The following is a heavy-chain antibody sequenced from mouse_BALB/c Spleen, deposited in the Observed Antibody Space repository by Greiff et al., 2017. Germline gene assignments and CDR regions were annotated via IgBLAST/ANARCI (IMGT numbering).Heavy chain of an antibody. CDR2: ISSGSSTI. D-gene: IGHD2-1*01. Sequence: EVQGVESGGGLVQPGGSRKLSCAASGFTFSSFGMHWVRQAPEKGLEWVAYISSGSSTIYYADTVKGRFTISRDNPKNTLFLQMTSLRSEDTAMYYCARSYGHYADMDYWGKGTSVTVSS. CDR3: ARSYGHYADMDY. V-gene: IGHV5-17*02. CDR1: GFTFSSFG. J-gene: IGHJ4*01.